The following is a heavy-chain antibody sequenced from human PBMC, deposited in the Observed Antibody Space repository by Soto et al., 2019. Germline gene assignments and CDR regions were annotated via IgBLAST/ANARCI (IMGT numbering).Heavy chain of an antibody. D-gene: IGHD6-6*01. CDR2: ISSSRSVM. CDR3: ARDLGNAAPRYFDF. Sequence: EVILVESGGGLAQPGGSLRLSCAASGFTFSSYSMNWVRQAPGKGLEWVSYISSSRSVMDYADSVKGRFTISRDNAKNSIXLQMNSLRDEDTAVXXXARDLGNAAPRYFDFWGQGTLVTVSS. V-gene: IGHV3-48*02. J-gene: IGHJ4*02. CDR1: GFTFSSYS.